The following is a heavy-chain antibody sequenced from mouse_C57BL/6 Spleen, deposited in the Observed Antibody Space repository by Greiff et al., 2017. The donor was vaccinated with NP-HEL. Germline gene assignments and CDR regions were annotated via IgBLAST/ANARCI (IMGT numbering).Heavy chain of an antibody. Sequence: VQLQQSGPELVKPGASVKISCKASGYAFSSSWMNWVKQRPGKGLEWIGRIYPGDGDTNYNGKFKGKGTLTADKSSSTAYMQLSSRTSEDSAVYLCARGDYYGSSWAYWGQGTLVTVSA. V-gene: IGHV1-82*01. J-gene: IGHJ3*01. CDR3: ARGDYYGSSWAY. D-gene: IGHD1-1*01. CDR2: IYPGDGDT. CDR1: GYAFSSSW.